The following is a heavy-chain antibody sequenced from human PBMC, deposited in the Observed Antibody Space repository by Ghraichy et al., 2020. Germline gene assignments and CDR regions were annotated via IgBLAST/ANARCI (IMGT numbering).Heavy chain of an antibody. V-gene: IGHV4-34*01. CDR1: GGSFSGYY. CDR3: ARSDGGVTAIQEYYFDY. D-gene: IGHD2-21*02. Sequence: SQTLSLTCAVYGGSFSGYYWSWIRQPPGKGLEWIGEINHSGSTNYNPSLKSRVTISVDTSKNQFSLKLSSVTAADTAVYYCARSDGGVTAIQEYYFDYWGQGTLVTVSS. CDR2: INHSGST. J-gene: IGHJ4*02.